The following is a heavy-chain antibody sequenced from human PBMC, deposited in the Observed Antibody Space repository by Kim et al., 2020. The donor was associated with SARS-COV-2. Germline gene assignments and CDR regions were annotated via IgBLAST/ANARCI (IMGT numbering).Heavy chain of an antibody. J-gene: IGHJ5*02. CDR2: IYYSGST. CDR3: ARGNIQWLSGWFDP. Sequence: SETMSLTCTVSGGSISSYYWSWIRQPPGKGLEWIGYIYYSGSTNYNPSLKSRVTISVDTSKNQFSLKLSSVTAADTAVYYCARGNIQWLSGWFDPWGQGTLVTVSS. CDR1: GGSISSYY. V-gene: IGHV4-59*01. D-gene: IGHD5-12*01.